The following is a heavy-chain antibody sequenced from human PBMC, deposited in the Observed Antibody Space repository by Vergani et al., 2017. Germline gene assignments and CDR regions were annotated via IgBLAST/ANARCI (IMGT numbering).Heavy chain of an antibody. CDR2: IYTSGST. CDR1: GGSISSGSYY. V-gene: IGHV4-61*02. Sequence: QVQLQESGPGLVKPSQNLSLTCTVSGGSISSGSYYWSWIRQPAGKGLEWIGRIYTSGSTNYNPSLKSRVTMSVDTSKNQFSLKLSSVTAADTAVYYCARDKRGYCSSTSCYAPFGYWGQGTLVTVSS. CDR3: ARDKRGYCSSTSCYAPFGY. D-gene: IGHD2-2*01. J-gene: IGHJ4*02.